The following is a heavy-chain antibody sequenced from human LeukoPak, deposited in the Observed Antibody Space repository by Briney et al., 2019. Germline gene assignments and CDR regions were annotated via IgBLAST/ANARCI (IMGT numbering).Heavy chain of an antibody. Sequence: PSETLSLTCTVSGGSISNDYWSWIRQSPGKTLEWTGYIRSSGDTASNPSLKSRVTMSVDTSKNQFSLRLNSVTAADTAVYYCARQPSIWGQGTMVIVSA. CDR3: ARQPSI. J-gene: IGHJ3*02. V-gene: IGHV4-59*08. CDR2: IRSSGDT. CDR1: GGSISNDY.